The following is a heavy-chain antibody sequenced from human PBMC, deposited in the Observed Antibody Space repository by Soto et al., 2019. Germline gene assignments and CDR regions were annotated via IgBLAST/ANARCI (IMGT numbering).Heavy chain of an antibody. CDR1: GGTFSSYA. CDR3: ARGAYSSRPASNWFDP. Sequence: QVQLVQSGAEVKKPGSSVKVFCKASGGTFSSYAISWVRQAPGQGLEWMGGIIPIFGTANYAQKFQGRVTITADESTSTAYMELSSLRSEDTAVYYCARGAYSSRPASNWFDPWGQGTLVTVSS. CDR2: IIPIFGTA. V-gene: IGHV1-69*01. J-gene: IGHJ5*02. D-gene: IGHD6-13*01.